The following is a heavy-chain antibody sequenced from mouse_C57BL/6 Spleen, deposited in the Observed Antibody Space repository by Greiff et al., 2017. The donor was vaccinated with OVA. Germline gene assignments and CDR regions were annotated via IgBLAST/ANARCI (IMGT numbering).Heavy chain of an antibody. CDR1: GYAFSSYW. Sequence: VQVVESGAELVKPGASVKISCKASGYAFSSYWMNWVKQRPGKGLEWIGQIYPGDGDTNYNGKFKGKATLTADKSSSTAYMQLSSLTSEDSAVYFCARSGRTGGNYWGQGTTLTVSS. CDR3: ARSGRTGGNY. V-gene: IGHV1-80*01. D-gene: IGHD4-1*01. CDR2: IYPGDGDT. J-gene: IGHJ2*01.